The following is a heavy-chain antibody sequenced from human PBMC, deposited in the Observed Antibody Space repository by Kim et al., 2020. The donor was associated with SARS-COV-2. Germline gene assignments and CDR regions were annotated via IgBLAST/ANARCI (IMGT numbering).Heavy chain of an antibody. CDR1: GGSISSSNW. CDR3: ARDQTPSGYYYGMDV. Sequence: SETLSLTCAVSGGSISSSNWWSWVRQPPGKGLEWIGEIYHSGSTNYNPSLKSRVTISVDKSKNQFSLKLSSVTAADTAVYYCARDQTPSGYYYGMDVWGQGTTVTVSS. J-gene: IGHJ6*02. V-gene: IGHV4-4*02. D-gene: IGHD3-10*01. CDR2: IYHSGST.